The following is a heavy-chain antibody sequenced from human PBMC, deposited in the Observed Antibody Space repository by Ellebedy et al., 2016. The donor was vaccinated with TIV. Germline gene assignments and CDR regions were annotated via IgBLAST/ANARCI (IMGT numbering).Heavy chain of an antibody. V-gene: IGHV1-18*04. Sequence: ASVKVSCXASGYTFTSYGISWVRQAPGQGLEWMGWISAYNGNTNYAQKLQGRVTMTTDTSTSTAYMELRSLRSDDTAVYYCASSAIRGYYYYYGMDVWGQGTTVTVSS. CDR1: GYTFTSYG. CDR3: ASSAIRGYYYYYGMDV. J-gene: IGHJ6*02. CDR2: ISAYNGNT. D-gene: IGHD2-2*02.